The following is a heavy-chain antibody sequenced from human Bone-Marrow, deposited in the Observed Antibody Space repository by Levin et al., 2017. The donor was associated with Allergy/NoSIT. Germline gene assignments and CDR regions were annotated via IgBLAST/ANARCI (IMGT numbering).Heavy chain of an antibody. CDR2: INPSGGST. J-gene: IGHJ6*02. CDR1: GYTFTSYY. Sequence: ASVKVSCKASGYTFTSYYMHWVRQAPGQGLEWMGIINPSGGSTSYAQKFQGRVTMTRDTSTSTVYMELSSLRSEDTAVYYCAREGKSYYDFWSSYYTAYYYYYGMDVWGQGTTVTVSS. CDR3: AREGKSYYDFWSSYYTAYYYYYGMDV. V-gene: IGHV1-46*01. D-gene: IGHD3-3*01.